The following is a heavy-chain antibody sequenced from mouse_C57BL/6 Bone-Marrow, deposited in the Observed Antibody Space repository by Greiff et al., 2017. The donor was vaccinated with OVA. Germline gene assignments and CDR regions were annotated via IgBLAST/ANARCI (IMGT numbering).Heavy chain of an antibody. Sequence: QVQLQQPGAELVRPGSSVKLSCKASGYTFTSYWMHWVKQRPIQGLEWIGNIDPSDSETHYNQKFKDKATLTVDKSSSTAYMQLSSLTSEDSAVYYCARRGNLLGHWYFDVWGTGTTVTVSS. D-gene: IGHD4-1*01. CDR2: IDPSDSET. CDR3: ARRGNLLGHWYFDV. CDR1: GYTFTSYW. V-gene: IGHV1-52*01. J-gene: IGHJ1*03.